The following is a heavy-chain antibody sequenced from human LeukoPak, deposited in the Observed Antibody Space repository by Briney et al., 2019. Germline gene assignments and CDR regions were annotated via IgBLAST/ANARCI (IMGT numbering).Heavy chain of an antibody. CDR3: ARHKTGYSSSWYYFDY. D-gene: IGHD6-13*01. J-gene: IGHJ4*02. Sequence: SETLSLTCAVYGGSFSGYYWSWIRQPPGKGLEWIGEISHSGSTNYNPSLKSRVTISVDTSKNQFSLKLTSVTAADTAVYYCARHKTGYSSSWYYFDYWGQGTLVTVSS. CDR2: ISHSGST. V-gene: IGHV4-34*01. CDR1: GGSFSGYY.